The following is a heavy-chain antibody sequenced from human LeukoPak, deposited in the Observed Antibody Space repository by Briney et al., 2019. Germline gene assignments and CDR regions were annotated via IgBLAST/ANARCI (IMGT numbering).Heavy chain of an antibody. CDR1: GGSISSSSYY. J-gene: IGHJ4*02. CDR3: ARHSDLRGSSWYHFDY. Sequence: SETLSLTCTVSGGSISSSSYYWGWIRQPPGKGLEWIGSIYYSGSTYYNPSLKSRVTISVDTSKNQFSLKLSSVTAADTAVYYCARHSDLRGSSWYHFDYWGQGTLVTVSS. V-gene: IGHV4-39*01. CDR2: IYYSGST. D-gene: IGHD6-13*01.